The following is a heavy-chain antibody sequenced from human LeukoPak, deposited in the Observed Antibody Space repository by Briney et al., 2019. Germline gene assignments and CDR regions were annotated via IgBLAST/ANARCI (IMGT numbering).Heavy chain of an antibody. Sequence: PGGSLRLSCTTSGFTFRNYWMHWVRRAPGKGLVWVSRISNDGRNINYADSVKGRFTISRDNAKNTLYLQMNSLRAEDTAIYYCTRDNLEWGSVFDYWGQGALVTVSS. V-gene: IGHV3-74*01. D-gene: IGHD3-16*01. CDR3: TRDNLEWGSVFDY. CDR1: GFTFRNYW. J-gene: IGHJ4*02. CDR2: ISNDGRNI.